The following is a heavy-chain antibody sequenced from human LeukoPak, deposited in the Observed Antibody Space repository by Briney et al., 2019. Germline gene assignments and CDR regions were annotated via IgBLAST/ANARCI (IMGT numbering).Heavy chain of an antibody. J-gene: IGHJ4*02. Sequence: GGSLRLSCAAAGFIFSTASMNWVRQSPGKGLEWVSYISGSTTATYYADSVRGRFTISRDNVKKSLYLQMNSLRDEDTAVYYCASDSVGTITFGAQGTLVTVSS. D-gene: IGHD3-16*01. CDR1: GFIFSTAS. V-gene: IGHV3-48*02. CDR2: ISGSTTAT. CDR3: ASDSVGTITF.